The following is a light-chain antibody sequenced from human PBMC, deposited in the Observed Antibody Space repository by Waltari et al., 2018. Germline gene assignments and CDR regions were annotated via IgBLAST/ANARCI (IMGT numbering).Light chain of an antibody. CDR3: LQRYSWPRT. J-gene: IGKJ2*01. CDR1: QNVDRE. V-gene: IGKV3-11*01. Sequence: EIVLTQSPATLSLSPGESATLSCRASQNVDRELAWYQHKPGQPPRLVIYDVSDRATGITARLSGGGSGTDFTLSISRLEPEDLSVYYCLQRYSWPRTFGQGTKLE. CDR2: DVS.